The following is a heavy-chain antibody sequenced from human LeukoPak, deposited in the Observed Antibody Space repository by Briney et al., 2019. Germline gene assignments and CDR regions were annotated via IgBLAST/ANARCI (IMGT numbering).Heavy chain of an antibody. CDR1: GGSFGGYY. D-gene: IGHD3-22*01. J-gene: IGHJ4*02. CDR2: INHSGST. Sequence: SETLSLTCAVYGGSFGGYYWSWIRQPPGKGLEWIGEINHSGSTNYNPSLKSRVTISVDTSKNQFSLKLSSVTAADTAVYYCARGPPPYYYDSSGYYLDYWGQGTLVTVSS. CDR3: ARGPPPYYYDSSGYYLDY. V-gene: IGHV4-34*01.